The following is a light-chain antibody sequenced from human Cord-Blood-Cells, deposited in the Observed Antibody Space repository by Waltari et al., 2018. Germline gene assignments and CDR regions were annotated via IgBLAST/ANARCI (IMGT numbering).Light chain of an antibody. CDR1: SSDVAGYNY. J-gene: IGLJ3*02. Sequence: QSALTQPASVSGSPGQSIPTSCTGTSSDVAGYNYVSWYQQHPGKAPKLMIYDVSNRPSGVSNRFSGSKSGNTASLTISGLQAEDEADYYCSSYTSSSTWVFGGGTKLTVL. CDR2: DVS. CDR3: SSYTSSSTWV. V-gene: IGLV2-14*01.